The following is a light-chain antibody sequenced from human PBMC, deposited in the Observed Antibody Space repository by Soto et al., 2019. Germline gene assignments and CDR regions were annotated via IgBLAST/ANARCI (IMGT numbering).Light chain of an antibody. CDR2: GVS. Sequence: QSVLTQPRSVSGSPGQSVTISCTGTSSDVGGYNYVSWYQQHPGKAPKGMIYGVSERPSGVPDRFSGSKSGNTASLTISGLQAEDEADYYCCSNAGSYEVFGGGTKLTVL. CDR3: CSNAGSYEV. CDR1: SSDVGGYNY. J-gene: IGLJ2*01. V-gene: IGLV2-11*01.